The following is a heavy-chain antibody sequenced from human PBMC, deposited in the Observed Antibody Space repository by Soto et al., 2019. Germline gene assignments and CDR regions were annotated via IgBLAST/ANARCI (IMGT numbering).Heavy chain of an antibody. CDR2: ILSGGAT. CDR1: GITFSNFA. V-gene: IGHV3-23*01. CDR3: ATGTPHGSGSSPLDL. J-gene: IGHJ5*02. Sequence: EVQLLESGGGLVQTGGSLRLSCAASGITFSNFALTWVRQAPGTGLEWVSAILSGGATDYADSVKGRFTISRDNSKSTLYLQMDSLGAEDTAVYYCATGTPHGSGSSPLDLWGQGTLVTVSS. D-gene: IGHD3-10*01.